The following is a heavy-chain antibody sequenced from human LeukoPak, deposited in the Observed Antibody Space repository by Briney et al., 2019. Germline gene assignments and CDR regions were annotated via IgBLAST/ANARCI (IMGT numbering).Heavy chain of an antibody. D-gene: IGHD3-22*01. CDR2: IYSGGST. CDR3: TRGDSGYLLLWFDP. Sequence: GGSLRLSCAASGFTVSSNYMSWVRQAPGKGLEWVSVIYSGGSTYYADSVKGRFTISRDDSKSIAYLQMNSLKTEDTAVYYCTRGDSGYLLLWFDPWGQGTLVTVSS. J-gene: IGHJ5*02. CDR1: GFTVSSNY. V-gene: IGHV3-66*01.